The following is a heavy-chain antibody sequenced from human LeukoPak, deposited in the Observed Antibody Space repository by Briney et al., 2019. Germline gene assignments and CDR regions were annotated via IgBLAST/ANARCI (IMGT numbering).Heavy chain of an antibody. CDR3: AKDLYYPDSAADAGYFDY. CDR2: ISASGGST. CDR1: GFTFSSYA. Sequence: PGGSLRLSCAASGFTFSSYAMSWVRQAPGKGLEWVSAISASGGSTYYADSVKGRFTISRDNSKNTLYLQMNSLRAEDTAVYYCAKDLYYPDSAADAGYFDYWGQGTLVTVSS. D-gene: IGHD3-10*01. V-gene: IGHV3-23*01. J-gene: IGHJ4*02.